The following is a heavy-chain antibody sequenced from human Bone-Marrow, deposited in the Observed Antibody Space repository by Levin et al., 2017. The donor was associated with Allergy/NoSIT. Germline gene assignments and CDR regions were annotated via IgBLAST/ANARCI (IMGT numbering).Heavy chain of an antibody. D-gene: IGHD2-2*01. J-gene: IGHJ5*02. Sequence: ASETLSLTCTISGGSITSYFWSWVRQPPGKSLEWVGYITYSGTTHYNPSLKSRVTMSIDTSKNQFSLKLSSVTAADTAMYYCAAVPGPAHNWFDPWGQGTLVTVSS. CDR2: ITYSGTT. CDR1: GGSITSYF. CDR3: AAVPGPAHNWFDP. V-gene: IGHV4-59*08.